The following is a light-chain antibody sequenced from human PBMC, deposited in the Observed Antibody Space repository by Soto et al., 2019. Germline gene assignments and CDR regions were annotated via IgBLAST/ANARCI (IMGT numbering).Light chain of an antibody. Sequence: QSALTQPPSASGSPGQSVTISCTGTSSDVGGYDFVSWYQQHPGKAPKLMIYDVSDRPSGVSSRFSGSKSGSTASLTISGLQAEDEADYYCSSYASSSPYVFGTGTKLTVL. CDR3: SSYASSSPYV. CDR1: SSDVGGYDF. CDR2: DVS. V-gene: IGLV2-14*01. J-gene: IGLJ1*01.